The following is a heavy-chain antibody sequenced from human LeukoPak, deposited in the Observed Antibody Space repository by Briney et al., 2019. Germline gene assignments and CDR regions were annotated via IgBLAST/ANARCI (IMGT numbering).Heavy chain of an antibody. CDR1: GFTFSSYA. CDR2: ISYDGRNK. J-gene: IGHJ6*03. D-gene: IGHD3-3*01. CDR3: ARGQRAHVEWSSYMDV. Sequence: GGSLRLSCAASGFTFSSYAMHWVRQAPGKGLKWGAVISYDGRNKYFADSVKGRFTPSRDNSKNTLYLQMNNLRAEDTAVYYCARGQRAHVEWSSYMDVWGKGTTVTVSS. V-gene: IGHV3-30*04.